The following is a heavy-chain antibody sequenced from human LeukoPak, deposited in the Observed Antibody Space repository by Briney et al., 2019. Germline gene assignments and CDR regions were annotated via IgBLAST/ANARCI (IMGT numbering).Heavy chain of an antibody. CDR2: TSTSGTT. CDR3: ARWNYAFDI. Sequence: PSETLSLTCTVPGGSLSPYSWNWIRQFAGSGLEWSGGTSTSGTTNYSPSLKSRVTMSIDTSKNQFSLKLTSVTAADTAMYYCARWNYAFDIWGQGTMVTVSS. D-gene: IGHD1-7*01. V-gene: IGHV4-4*07. CDR1: GGSLSPYS. J-gene: IGHJ3*02.